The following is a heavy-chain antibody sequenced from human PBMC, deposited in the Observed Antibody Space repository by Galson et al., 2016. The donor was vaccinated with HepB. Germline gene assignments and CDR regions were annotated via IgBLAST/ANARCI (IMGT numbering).Heavy chain of an antibody. Sequence: SLRLSCAVSGFTFSSYGMHWVRQAPGKGLEWVALIWYDGTNKYYADSVKGRFTISRDNPKKTLYLQMDNLRAEDTAVYFCARDRMEMSTIVPLYWGQGVLVTVSS. CDR2: IWYDGTNK. CDR1: GFTFSSYG. D-gene: IGHD5-24*01. V-gene: IGHV3-33*01. J-gene: IGHJ4*02. CDR3: ARDRMEMSTIVPLY.